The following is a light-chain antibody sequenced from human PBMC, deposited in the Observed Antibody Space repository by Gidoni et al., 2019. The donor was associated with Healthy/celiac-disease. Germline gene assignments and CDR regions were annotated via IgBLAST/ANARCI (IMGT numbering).Light chain of an antibody. CDR1: ALPTQY. CDR2: RDS. Sequence: SYELTHPPPVLVSPGQTARITCSGDALPTQYAYWYQQKPGQAPVLVIYRDSERPSGIPERFSGSSSGTTVTLTISGVQAEDEADYYCQSADSSGTYWVFGGGTKLTVL. CDR3: QSADSSGTYWV. J-gene: IGLJ3*02. V-gene: IGLV3-25*02.